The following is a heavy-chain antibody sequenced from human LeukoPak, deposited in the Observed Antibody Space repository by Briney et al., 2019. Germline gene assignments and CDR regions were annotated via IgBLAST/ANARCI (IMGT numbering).Heavy chain of an antibody. J-gene: IGHJ6*03. V-gene: IGHV4-59*11. CDR3: ARTVRFLEWSFWHYYMDV. CDR2: IYYSGST. Sequence: SETLSLTCTVSGGSISSHYWSWIRQPPGKGLEWIGYIYYSGSTNYNPSLKSRVTISVDTSKNQFSLKLSSVTAADTAVYYCARTVRFLEWSFWHYYMDVWGKGTTVTVSS. CDR1: GGSISSHY. D-gene: IGHD3-3*01.